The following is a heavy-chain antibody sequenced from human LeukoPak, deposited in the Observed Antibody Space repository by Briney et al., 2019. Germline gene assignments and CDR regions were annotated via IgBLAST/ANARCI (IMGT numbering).Heavy chain of an antibody. D-gene: IGHD3-10*01. CDR3: AEYSYGSGSYAFDI. Sequence: SETLSLTCTVSGVSISSYFWSWIRRPPGKGLEWIGYIYYSGSTYYNPSLKSRVTMSVDTSNNQFSLKLSSVTAADTAVYYCAEYSYGSGSYAFDIWGQGTMVTVSS. CDR2: IYYSGST. CDR1: GVSISSYF. V-gene: IGHV4-59*06. J-gene: IGHJ3*02.